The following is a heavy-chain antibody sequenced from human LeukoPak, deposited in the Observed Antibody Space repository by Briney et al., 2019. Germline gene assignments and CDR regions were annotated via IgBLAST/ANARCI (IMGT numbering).Heavy chain of an antibody. V-gene: IGHV1-8*03. CDR3: ARVDGAAAGADY. Sequence: ASVKVSCKASGYTFTSYDINWVRQATGQGLEWMGWMNPNSGNAGYAQKFQGRVTITRNTSISTAYMELGRLRSGDTAVYYCARVDGAAAGADYWGQGTLVTVSS. CDR2: MNPNSGNA. J-gene: IGHJ4*02. D-gene: IGHD6-13*01. CDR1: GYTFTSYD.